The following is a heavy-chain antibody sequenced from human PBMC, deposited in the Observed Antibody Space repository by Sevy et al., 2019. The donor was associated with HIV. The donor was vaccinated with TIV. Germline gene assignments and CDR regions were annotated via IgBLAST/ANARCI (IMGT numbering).Heavy chain of an antibody. CDR2: ISASGSDT. Sequence: GGSLRLSCAASGFTFSSYSMNRVRQAPGKGLEWVSSISASGSDTYYADSMKGRFTISRDNAKNSLSLQMNSLRAEDTAVYYCARLSSGWSFDYWGQGALVTVSS. J-gene: IGHJ4*02. CDR3: ARLSSGWSFDY. V-gene: IGHV3-21*01. D-gene: IGHD6-19*01. CDR1: GFTFSSYS.